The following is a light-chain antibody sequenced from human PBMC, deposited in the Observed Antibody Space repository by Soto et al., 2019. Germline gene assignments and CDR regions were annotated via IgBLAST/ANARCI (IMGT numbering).Light chain of an antibody. J-gene: IGKJ1*01. V-gene: IGKV3-15*01. CDR1: QNISRS. Sequence: DIVMTQSHVTLSVSPGDSATLSCRASQNISRSLAWYQQKPGQGPSLLIYGTSTRAGGVPARFTGGGSGTEFTLSFTSLQSEDFAVYYCQQYNNWPRFGQGTKVDIK. CDR3: QQYNNWPR. CDR2: GTS.